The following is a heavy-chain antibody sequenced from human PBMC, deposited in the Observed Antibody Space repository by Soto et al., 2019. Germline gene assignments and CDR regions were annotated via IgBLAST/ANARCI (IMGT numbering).Heavy chain of an antibody. V-gene: IGHV1-18*01. J-gene: IGHJ1*01. CDR2: ISGYNGNT. D-gene: IGHD6-13*01. Sequence: QVQLVQSGAEVKKPGASVKVSCKASGYTFTNYGISWVRQAPGQGPEWMGWISGYNGNTKYARKVQGRVTLTTDTSASPAYLERRGLKYDDTEVYYCEEEGRSWSAEYYEHWGQGTLVTVSS. CDR1: GYTFTNYG. CDR3: EEEGRSWSAEYYEH.